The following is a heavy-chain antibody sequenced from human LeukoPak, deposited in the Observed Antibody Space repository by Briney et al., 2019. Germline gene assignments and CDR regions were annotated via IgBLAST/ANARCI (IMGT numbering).Heavy chain of an antibody. CDR2: IYYSGST. Sequence: SETLSLTCTVSGGSISSYYWSWIRQPPGKGLEWIGYIYYSGSTNYNPSLKSRVTISVDTSKNQFSLKLSSVTAADTAVYYCASSGGKYYYYYMDVWGKGTTVTVSS. CDR3: ASSGGKYYYYYMDV. V-gene: IGHV4-59*08. J-gene: IGHJ6*03. CDR1: GGSISSYY. D-gene: IGHD3-10*01.